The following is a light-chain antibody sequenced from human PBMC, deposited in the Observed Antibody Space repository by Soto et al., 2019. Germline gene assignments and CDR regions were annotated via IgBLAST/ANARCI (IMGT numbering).Light chain of an antibody. CDR3: SSYTDTGHVV. Sequence: QSVLTQPASVSGSPGQSITISCTGTSSDIGAYDYVSWYQQHPGKAPKLMIFEVSDRPSGASIRFSGSKSGNTASLTISGLQTEDEADYYCSSYTDTGHVVFGRGTQLTVL. V-gene: IGLV2-14*01. J-gene: IGLJ2*01. CDR2: EVS. CDR1: SSDIGAYDY.